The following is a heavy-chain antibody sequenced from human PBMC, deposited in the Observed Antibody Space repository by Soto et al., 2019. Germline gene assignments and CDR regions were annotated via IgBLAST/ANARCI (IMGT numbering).Heavy chain of an antibody. CDR3: ARGVIRVETFFDC. J-gene: IGHJ4*02. CDR2: ISGSTGHI. Sequence: EVQLVESGGGLVKPGGSLRLSCAASGFIFSDYSMNWVRQAPGKGLEWVSSISGSTGHIYYADSVKGRFTISRDNAKNSLYLLMNSLRAEDTAVYYCARGVIRVETFFDCWGQGTLVTVSS. V-gene: IGHV3-21*01. CDR1: GFIFSDYS. D-gene: IGHD5-18*01.